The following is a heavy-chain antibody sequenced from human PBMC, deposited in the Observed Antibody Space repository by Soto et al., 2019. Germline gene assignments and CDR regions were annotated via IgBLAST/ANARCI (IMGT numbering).Heavy chain of an antibody. CDR1: GYSFTNYW. CDR2: IDPSDSYT. J-gene: IGHJ4*02. D-gene: IGHD3-10*01. CDR3: ASHRFGEFPFDY. Sequence: GDSLKISCKGSGYSFTNYWITWVRQMPGKGLEWMGMIDPSDSYTTYSPSFQGHVTISADKSMSTAYLQWSSLRASDTAMYYCASHRFGEFPFDYWGQGTLVTVSS. V-gene: IGHV5-10-1*01.